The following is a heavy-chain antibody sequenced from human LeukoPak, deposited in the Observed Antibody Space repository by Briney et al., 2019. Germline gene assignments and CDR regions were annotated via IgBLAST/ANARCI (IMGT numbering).Heavy chain of an antibody. CDR2: INPNSGGT. CDR1: GYTFTGYY. Sequence: ASVKVSCKASGYTFTGYYMHWVRQAPGQGLEWMGWINPNSGGTNYAQKFQGGVTMTRDTSISTAYMELSRLRSDDTAVYYCARRQRATPDAFDIWGQGTMVTVSS. V-gene: IGHV1-2*02. D-gene: IGHD1-26*01. J-gene: IGHJ3*02. CDR3: ARRQRATPDAFDI.